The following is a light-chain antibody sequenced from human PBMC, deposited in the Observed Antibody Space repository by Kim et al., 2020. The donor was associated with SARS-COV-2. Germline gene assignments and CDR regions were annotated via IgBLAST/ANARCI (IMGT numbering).Light chain of an antibody. Sequence: DIQMTQSPSSLSAYVGDRLTITCRASQSMSNYLNWYQQKPGKAPKLLIYAASNLQSGVPSRFSGSGSGRDFTLTISNLQPEDFATYYCQQTYSTPRTFGQGTQVDIK. CDR2: AAS. J-gene: IGKJ1*01. V-gene: IGKV1-39*01. CDR1: QSMSNY. CDR3: QQTYSTPRT.